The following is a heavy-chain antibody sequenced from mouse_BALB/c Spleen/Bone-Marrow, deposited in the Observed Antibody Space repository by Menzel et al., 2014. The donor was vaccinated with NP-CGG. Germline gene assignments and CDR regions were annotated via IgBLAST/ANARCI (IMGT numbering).Heavy chain of an antibody. D-gene: IGHD1-1*01. CDR1: GFTFTDYY. Sequence: EVKLVESGGGLVQPGGSLRLSCATSGFTFTDYYMSWVRQPPGKALEWLGSIRNKSNGYTTEYSASVKGRFTISRDNSQSILYLQMNTLRAEDSATYYCARDYYGSIYAMDYWGQGTSVTVSS. CDR2: IRNKSNGYTT. J-gene: IGHJ4*01. CDR3: ARDYYGSIYAMDY. V-gene: IGHV7-3*02.